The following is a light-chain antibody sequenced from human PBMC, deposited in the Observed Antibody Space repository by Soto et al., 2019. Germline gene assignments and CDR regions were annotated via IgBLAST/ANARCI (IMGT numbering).Light chain of an antibody. Sequence: IHMSQSPSSLSPSVADRVTIICRASQSISSYLNWYQQKPGKVPKLLIYAASSLQSGVPSRFSGSGSGTDFTLTISSLQPEDFATYYCQQSYSTPRTFGQGTKVDI. CDR2: AAS. J-gene: IGKJ1*01. CDR3: QQSYSTPRT. V-gene: IGKV1-39*01. CDR1: QSISSY.